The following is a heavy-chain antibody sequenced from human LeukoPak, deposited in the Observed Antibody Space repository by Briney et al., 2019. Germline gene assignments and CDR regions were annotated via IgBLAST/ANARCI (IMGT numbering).Heavy chain of an antibody. V-gene: IGHV4-39*07. CDR3: ATNSGSYSSVDY. CDR2: INHSGST. J-gene: IGHJ4*02. D-gene: IGHD1-26*01. CDR1: GDSISSGDYY. Sequence: SETLSLTWTVSGDSISSGDYYWSWIRQPPGKGLEWIGEINHSGSTNYNPSLKSRVTISVDTSKNQFSLKLSSVTAADTAVYYCATNSGSYSSVDYWGQGTLVTVSS.